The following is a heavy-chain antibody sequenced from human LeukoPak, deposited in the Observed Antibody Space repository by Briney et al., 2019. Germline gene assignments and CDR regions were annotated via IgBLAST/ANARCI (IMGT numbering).Heavy chain of an antibody. Sequence: PGGSLRLSCAASGFTFSSYAMHWVRQAPGKGLEWVAVISYDGSNKYYADSVKGRFTISRDNYKNTLYLQMNSLRAEDTAVYYCARDRGYSGYDTYGMDVWGKGTTVTVSS. D-gene: IGHD5-12*01. V-gene: IGHV3-30*04. CDR1: GFTFSSYA. CDR3: ARDRGYSGYDTYGMDV. CDR2: ISYDGSNK. J-gene: IGHJ6*04.